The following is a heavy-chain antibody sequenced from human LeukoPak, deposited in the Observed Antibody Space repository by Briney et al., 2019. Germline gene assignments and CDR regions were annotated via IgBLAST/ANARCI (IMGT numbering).Heavy chain of an antibody. CDR3: AGGRRDSGSYGSFVYYYYYYYMDV. V-gene: IGHV4-61*01. CDR1: GGSISSGLYY. D-gene: IGHD3-10*01. CDR2: IYYSGST. J-gene: IGHJ6*03. Sequence: SETLSLTCTVSGGSISSGLYYWSWIRQPPGKGLEWIGYIYYSGSTNYNPSLKSRVTISVDTSKNQFSLKLSSVTAADTAVYYCAGGRRDSGSYGSFVYYYYYYYMDVWGKGTTVTVSS.